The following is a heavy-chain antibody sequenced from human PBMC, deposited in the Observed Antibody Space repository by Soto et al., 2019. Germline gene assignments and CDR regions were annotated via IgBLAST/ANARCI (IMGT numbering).Heavy chain of an antibody. CDR2: INAGNGNT. Sequence: ASVKVSCKASGYTFTSYAMHWVRQAPGQRLEWMGWINAGNGNTKYSQKLQGRVTITRDTSASTAYMELSSLRSEDTAVYYCARVGQQLGNWFDPWGQGTLVTVSS. CDR3: ARVGQQLGNWFDP. D-gene: IGHD6-13*01. V-gene: IGHV1-3*01. J-gene: IGHJ5*02. CDR1: GYTFTSYA.